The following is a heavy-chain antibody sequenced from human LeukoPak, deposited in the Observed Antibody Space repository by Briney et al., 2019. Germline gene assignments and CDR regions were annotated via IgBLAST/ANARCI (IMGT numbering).Heavy chain of an antibody. D-gene: IGHD6-13*01. J-gene: IGHJ5*02. V-gene: IGHV3-23*01. Sequence: GGSLRLSCAASGFTFYDYGMTWVRQAPGKGLEWVSTISGSGLSTYYADSVKGRFTISRDNSKNTLYLQMNSLRAEDTAVYFCAKAGFSSSWSKPDNWFDPWGQGTLVTVSS. CDR2: ISGSGLST. CDR1: GFTFYDYG. CDR3: AKAGFSSSWSKPDNWFDP.